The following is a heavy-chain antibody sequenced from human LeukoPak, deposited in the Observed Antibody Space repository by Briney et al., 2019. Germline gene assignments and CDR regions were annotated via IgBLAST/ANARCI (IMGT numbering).Heavy chain of an antibody. Sequence: GGSLRLSCAASGFTFSSYAMNWVRQAPGKGLEWVSAISGSGRSTYYADSVKGRFTISRDNSKNTLYLQMNSLRAEDTAVYYCAQGRGVLFGETYWGQGTLVTVS. V-gene: IGHV3-23*01. CDR1: GFTFSSYA. CDR3: AQGRGVLFGETY. J-gene: IGHJ4*02. CDR2: ISGSGRST. D-gene: IGHD3-10*02.